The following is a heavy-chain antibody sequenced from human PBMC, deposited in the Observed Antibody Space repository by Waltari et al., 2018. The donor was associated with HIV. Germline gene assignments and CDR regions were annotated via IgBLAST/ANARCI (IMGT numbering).Heavy chain of an antibody. V-gene: IGHV3-21*02. D-gene: IGHD6-13*01. CDR3: ARDSRGTSWSLNWFDP. CDR1: GFTFSDYS. CDR2: SSSSGSFI. J-gene: IGHJ5*02. Sequence: EVQLVDSGGGLVKPGGSLRLSCAASGFTFSDYSMNWVRQAPGKGLEWVSSSSSSGSFIDYADSVKGRFTISRDNAQNSMYLQMNNLRADDSAMYYCARDSRGTSWSLNWFDPWGQGTLVTVSS.